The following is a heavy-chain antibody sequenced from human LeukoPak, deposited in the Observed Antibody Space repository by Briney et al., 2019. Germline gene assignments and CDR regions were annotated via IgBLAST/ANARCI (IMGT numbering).Heavy chain of an antibody. D-gene: IGHD3-16*02. Sequence: PGGSLRLSCAASGFTFSSYSMNWVRQGPGKGLEWVSSISSSSSYIYYADSVKGRFTISRDNSKNTLYLQMNSLRAEDTAVYYCASPTLHYDYVWGSYLLPDYWGQGTLVTVSS. J-gene: IGHJ4*02. CDR2: ISSSSSYI. CDR1: GFTFSSYS. V-gene: IGHV3-21*01. CDR3: ASPTLHYDYVWGSYLLPDY.